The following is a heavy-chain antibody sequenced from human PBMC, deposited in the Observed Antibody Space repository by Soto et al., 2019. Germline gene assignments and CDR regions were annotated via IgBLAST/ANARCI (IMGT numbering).Heavy chain of an antibody. CDR1: GFTFSSYG. D-gene: IGHD2-15*01. Sequence: QVQLVESGGGVVQPGRSLRLSCAASGFTFSSYGMHWVRQAPGKGLEWVAVVSFDGSIKPYADSVKGRFTISRDNSKNTLYLEMNSLRAEDTAVYYCARGIGGRGNYYYGMDVWGQGTTVTVSS. CDR2: VSFDGSIK. V-gene: IGHV3-30*03. J-gene: IGHJ6*02. CDR3: ARGIGGRGNYYYGMDV.